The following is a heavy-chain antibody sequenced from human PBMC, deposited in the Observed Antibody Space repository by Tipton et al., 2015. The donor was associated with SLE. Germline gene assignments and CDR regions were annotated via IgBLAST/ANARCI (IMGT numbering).Heavy chain of an antibody. J-gene: IGHJ4*02. CDR2: IYYSGST. CDR3: AVWGRGYYFDY. D-gene: IGHD7-27*01. CDR1: GGSISSHY. Sequence: TLSLTCTVSGGSISSHYWSWIRQPPGKGLEWIGYIYYSGSTNYNPSLKSRVTISVDTSKNQFSLKLSSVTAADTAVYYCAVWGRGYYFDYWGQGTLVTVSS. V-gene: IGHV4-59*11.